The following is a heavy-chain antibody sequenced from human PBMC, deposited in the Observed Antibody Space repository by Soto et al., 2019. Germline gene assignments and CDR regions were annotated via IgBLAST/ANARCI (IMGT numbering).Heavy chain of an antibody. CDR2: FYTGGRK. CDR3: AREIVVGATAKFDR. D-gene: IGHD2-21*01. Sequence: EVQLVESGGGLIQPGGSLTLSCAVSGFSVSESYVSWVRQAPGKGPEWVAAFYTGGRKNYAGSVKGRFVISRDKSKNTVSLPLNLVRVDDTAVYYCAREIVVGATAKFDRWGQGTLVIVSS. J-gene: IGHJ5*02. CDR1: GFSVSESY. V-gene: IGHV3-53*01.